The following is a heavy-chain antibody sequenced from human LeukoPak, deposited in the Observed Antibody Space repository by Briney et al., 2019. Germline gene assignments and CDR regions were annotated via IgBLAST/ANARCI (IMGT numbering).Heavy chain of an antibody. J-gene: IGHJ4*02. D-gene: IGHD6-6*01. CDR1: GFTFSSYV. V-gene: IGHV3-33*01. CDR2: IWYDGSNK. CDR3: ARYSSSSSLDY. Sequence: GGSLRLSCAASGFTFSSYVMHWVRQAPGKGLEWVAVIWYDGSNKYYADSVKGRFTISRDNSKNTLYLQMNSLRAEDTAVYYCARYSSSSSLDYWGQGTLVTVSS.